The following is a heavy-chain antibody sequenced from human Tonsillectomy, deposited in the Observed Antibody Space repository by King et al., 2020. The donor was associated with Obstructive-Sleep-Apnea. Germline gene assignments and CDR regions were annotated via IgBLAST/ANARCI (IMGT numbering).Heavy chain of an antibody. CDR2: IYSSGST. D-gene: IGHD3-16*01. V-gene: IGHV4-39*07. CDR1: GGSISSTDYY. Sequence: QLQESGPGLVKPSETLSLTCTVSGGSISSTDYYWGWIRQPPGKGLEWIGNIYSSGSTYYNPSLKSRVTISLDTSRNQFSLKLSSVTAADTALYYCARDGAPDPYYYYGMDVWGQGTTVTVSS. J-gene: IGHJ6*02. CDR3: ARDGAPDPYYYYGMDV.